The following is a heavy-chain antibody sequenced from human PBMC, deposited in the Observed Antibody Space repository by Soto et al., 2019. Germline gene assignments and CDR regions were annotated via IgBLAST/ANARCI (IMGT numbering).Heavy chain of an antibody. D-gene: IGHD3-10*01. CDR1: GYSFTSYW. CDR3: ARDFWGSGSYYPTRPYYYYYGMDV. Sequence: LGESLRISCKGSGYSFTSYWIGWVRQMPGKGLEWMGIIYPGDSDTRYSPSFQGQVTISADKSISTAYLQWSSLKASDTAMYYCARDFWGSGSYYPTRPYYYYYGMDVWGQGTTVTVSS. J-gene: IGHJ6*02. V-gene: IGHV5-51*01. CDR2: IYPGDSDT.